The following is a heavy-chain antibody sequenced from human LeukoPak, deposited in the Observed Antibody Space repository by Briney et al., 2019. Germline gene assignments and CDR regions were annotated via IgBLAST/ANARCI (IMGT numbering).Heavy chain of an antibody. D-gene: IGHD6-13*01. CDR1: GYIFSDYY. Sequence: ASVKVSCKASGYIFSDYYMHWVRQAPGQGLEWLGWINPKSGAADYAQQFRGRVTMTRDTSINTDYMEMKRVTSDDAAVYYCARGAEAETSPLDFWGQGTLVTVSS. CDR3: ARGAEAETSPLDF. J-gene: IGHJ4*02. CDR2: INPKSGAA. V-gene: IGHV1-2*02.